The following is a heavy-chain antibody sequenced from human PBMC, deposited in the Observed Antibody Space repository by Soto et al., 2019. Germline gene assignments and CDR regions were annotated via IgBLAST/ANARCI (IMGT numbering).Heavy chain of an antibody. Sequence: PSETLSLSCAASGFTFSSYAMSWVRQAPGKGLEWVSYISSSSGSIFYADTVKGRFTISRDNSKNTLDLQMNSLRAEDTAVYYCARDRFASSCSYFDYWGQGTPVTVSS. J-gene: IGHJ4*02. D-gene: IGHD6-13*01. V-gene: IGHV3-48*01. CDR3: ARDRFASSCSYFDY. CDR2: ISSSSGSI. CDR1: GFTFSSYA.